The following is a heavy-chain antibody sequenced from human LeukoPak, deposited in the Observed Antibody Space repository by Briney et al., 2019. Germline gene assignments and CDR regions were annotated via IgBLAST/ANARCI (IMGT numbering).Heavy chain of an antibody. CDR2: INPSGDST. D-gene: IGHD2-15*01. Sequence: GASVKVSCKTSGNTFTTYYMHWVRQAPGQGLEWLGIINPSGDSTTYAQKFQGRVTMTRVTSTSTVYMDLSSLRSEDTAVYYCARHDLGGRSPFDCWGQGTLVTVSS. CDR1: GNTFTTYY. V-gene: IGHV1-46*01. J-gene: IGHJ4*02. CDR3: ARHDLGGRSPFDC.